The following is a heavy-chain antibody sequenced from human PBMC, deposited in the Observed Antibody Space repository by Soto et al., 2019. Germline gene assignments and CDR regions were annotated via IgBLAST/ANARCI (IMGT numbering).Heavy chain of an antibody. Sequence: QVQLQESGPGLVKPSETLSLTCTVSGGSISSYYWSWIRQPAGKGLEWIGRIYTSGSTNYNPSLKSRVTMSVDTSKNQFSLKLSSVTAADTAVYYCARDQYYYDSSGYYGAYYFDYWGQGTLVTVSS. CDR1: GGSISSYY. D-gene: IGHD3-22*01. J-gene: IGHJ4*02. V-gene: IGHV4-4*07. CDR2: IYTSGST. CDR3: ARDQYYYDSSGYYGAYYFDY.